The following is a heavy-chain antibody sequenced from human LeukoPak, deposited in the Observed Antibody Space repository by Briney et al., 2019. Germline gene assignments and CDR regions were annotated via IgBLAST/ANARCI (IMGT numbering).Heavy chain of an antibody. CDR3: ARSFYDFLNGPYEEAFDM. Sequence: GGSLRLSCAASGFSFSDYYMNWIRQAPGKGLEWVSYNSSSATYTDYAESVKGRFTVSRDNAKNSLYLQMNSLRAEDTAVYYCARSFYDFLNGPYEEAFDMWGQGTMVTVSS. J-gene: IGHJ3*02. D-gene: IGHD3-3*01. CDR2: NSSSATYT. CDR1: GFSFSDYY. V-gene: IGHV3-11*03.